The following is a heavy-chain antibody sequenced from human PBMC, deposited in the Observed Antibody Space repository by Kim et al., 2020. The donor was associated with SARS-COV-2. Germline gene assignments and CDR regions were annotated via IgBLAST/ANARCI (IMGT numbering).Heavy chain of an antibody. D-gene: IGHD3-22*01. CDR2: ISYDGSNK. J-gene: IGHJ6*02. V-gene: IGHV3-33*05. Sequence: GGSLRLSCAESGFTFSSYGMHWVRQAPGKGLEWVAVISYDGSNKYYADSVKGRFTISRDNSKNTLYLQMNSLRAEDTAVYYCARDGSDYYDSSGLLDVWGQGTTVTVSS. CDR3: ARDGSDYYDSSGLLDV. CDR1: GFTFSSYG.